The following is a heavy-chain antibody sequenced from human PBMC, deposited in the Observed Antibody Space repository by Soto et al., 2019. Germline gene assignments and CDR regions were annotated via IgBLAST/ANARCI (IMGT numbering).Heavy chain of an antibody. D-gene: IGHD6-19*01. J-gene: IGHJ3*02. CDR1: GYTFTSYA. CDR2: INAGNGNP. V-gene: IGHV1-3*01. Sequence: QVQLVQSGAEVTKPGASVTVSCKASGYTFTSYAMHWVRQAPGQRLEWMGWINAGNGNPKYSQKFQGRVTITRDTSASTAYMELSSLRSEDTAVYYCASEAVAGTVSDAFDIWGQGTMVTVSS. CDR3: ASEAVAGTVSDAFDI.